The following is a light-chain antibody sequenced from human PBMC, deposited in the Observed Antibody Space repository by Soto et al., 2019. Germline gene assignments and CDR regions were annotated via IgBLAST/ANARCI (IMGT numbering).Light chain of an antibody. CDR1: QGIGKN. Sequence: DIQMTQSPSSLSTSVGDTVTITXRASQGIGKNLAWYQQKPGKVPKVLIYTASTLHSGVPSRFSGSGSGTDFTLTINSLQPEDVATYFCQKYDSVPWSFGQGTRVEI. CDR2: TAS. J-gene: IGKJ1*01. V-gene: IGKV1-27*01. CDR3: QKYDSVPWS.